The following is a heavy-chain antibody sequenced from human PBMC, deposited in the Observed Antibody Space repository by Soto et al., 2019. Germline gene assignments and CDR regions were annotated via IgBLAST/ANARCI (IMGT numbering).Heavy chain of an antibody. D-gene: IGHD6-13*01. V-gene: IGHV4-4*02. CDR2: IYHSGST. Sequence: SETLSLPCAASGGSISSSNWWCVVRPPPGKGLGWFGDIYHSGSTHYNPSLKSRVNISVDKSKNQFSLKLSTVSAAGTAVYYCARSPVNRIASAGISPGVGFHPWGQGTLVTVSS. J-gene: IGHJ5*02. CDR1: GGSISSSNW. CDR3: ARSPVNRIASAGISPGVGFHP.